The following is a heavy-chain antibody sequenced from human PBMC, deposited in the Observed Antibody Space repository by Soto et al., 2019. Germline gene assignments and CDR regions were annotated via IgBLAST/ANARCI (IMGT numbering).Heavy chain of an antibody. J-gene: IGHJ4*02. V-gene: IGHV1-3*01. D-gene: IGHD3-10*01. CDR2: INAANGDT. CDR1: GYTFNKYP. Sequence: ASVKVSCKASGYTFNKYPMHWVRQAPGQGLEWMGFINAANGDTGYSQKFQARVTLTRDTSASTAYMELRSLRSEDTAVYYCVRKDYYGSGIYYFDYWGQGTLVTVSS. CDR3: VRKDYYGSGIYYFDY.